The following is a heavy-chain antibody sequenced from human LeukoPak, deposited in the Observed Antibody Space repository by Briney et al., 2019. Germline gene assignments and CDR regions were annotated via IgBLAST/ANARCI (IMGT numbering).Heavy chain of an antibody. Sequence: SETLSLTCTVSGGSISSYYWSWIRQPPGKGLEWIGYIYYSGSTNYNPSLKSRVTISVDTSKNQFSLKLSSVTAADTAVYYCAGVSGYSSSSPYYGMDVWGQGTTVTVSS. CDR1: GGSISSYY. J-gene: IGHJ6*02. D-gene: IGHD6-6*01. V-gene: IGHV4-59*01. CDR2: IYYSGST. CDR3: AGVSGYSSSSPYYGMDV.